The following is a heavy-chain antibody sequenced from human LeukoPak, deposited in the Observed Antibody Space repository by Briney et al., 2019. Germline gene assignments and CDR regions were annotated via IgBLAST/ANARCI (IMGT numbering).Heavy chain of an antibody. V-gene: IGHV3-74*01. CDR1: GFIFSSYW. D-gene: IGHD2-2*02. CDR2: INSDGSVT. CDR3: ARSSHYTIPFDS. J-gene: IGHJ5*01. Sequence: GGSLRLSCAASGFIFSSYWMHWVRHAPGKGLVWVSRINSDGSVTSFADSVKGRFTISRDNAKNTVYLQMNSLTVEDTAVYFCARSSHYTIPFDSWGQGMLVTVSS.